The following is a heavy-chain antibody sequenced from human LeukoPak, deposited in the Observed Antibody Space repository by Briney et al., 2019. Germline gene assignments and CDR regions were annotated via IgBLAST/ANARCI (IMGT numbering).Heavy chain of an antibody. CDR1: GFTVSSNY. Sequence: GGSLRLSCAASGFTVSSNYMSWVRQAPGKGLEWVSVIYSGGSTYYADSVKGRFTISRDNSKNTLYLQMNSLRAEDTAVYYCARERGYCSSTSCSIDYWGQGTLVTVSS. V-gene: IGHV3-53*01. D-gene: IGHD2-2*01. CDR2: IYSGGST. J-gene: IGHJ4*02. CDR3: ARERGYCSSTSCSIDY.